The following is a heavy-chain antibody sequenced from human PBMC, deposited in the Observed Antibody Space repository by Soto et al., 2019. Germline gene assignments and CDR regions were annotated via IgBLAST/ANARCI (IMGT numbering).Heavy chain of an antibody. J-gene: IGHJ4*02. CDR2: IIPILGIA. D-gene: IGHD5-18*01. CDR3: ARRAYSYGYDY. CDR1: GGTFSSYT. Sequence: QVQLVQSGAEVKKPGSSVKVSCKASGGTFSSYTISWVRQAPGQGLEWMGRIIPILGIANYAQKFQGRVTITADKSTSTAYMELSSLRSEDTAVYYCARRAYSYGYDYWGQGTLVTVSS. V-gene: IGHV1-69*02.